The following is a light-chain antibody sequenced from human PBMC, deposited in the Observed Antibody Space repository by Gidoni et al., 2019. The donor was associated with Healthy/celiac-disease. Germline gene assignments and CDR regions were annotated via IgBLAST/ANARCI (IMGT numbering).Light chain of an antibody. J-gene: IGKJ1*01. Sequence: DLVMTQSPDSLAVSLGEWAPIHCKSSQSVLYSPNDKNYLAWYQQKPGQPPKLLIYWASTRESGVPDRFSGSGSGTDFTLTISSLEAEDVAVYYCQQYYSSPWTFGQGTKVEIK. CDR3: QQYYSSPWT. CDR2: WAS. V-gene: IGKV4-1*01. CDR1: QSVLYSPNDKNY.